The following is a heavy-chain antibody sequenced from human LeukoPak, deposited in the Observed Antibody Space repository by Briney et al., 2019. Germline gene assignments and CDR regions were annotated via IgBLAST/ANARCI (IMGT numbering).Heavy chain of an antibody. Sequence: SVKVSCKASGGTFSSYAISWVRQAPGQGLEWMGGIIPIFGTANYAQKFQGRVTITTDESTSTAYMELSSLRSEDTAVYYCVRHCSSTSCYPWDDYWGQGTLVTVSS. CDR3: VRHCSSTSCYPWDDY. D-gene: IGHD2-2*01. J-gene: IGHJ4*02. CDR2: IIPIFGTA. V-gene: IGHV1-69*05. CDR1: GGTFSSYA.